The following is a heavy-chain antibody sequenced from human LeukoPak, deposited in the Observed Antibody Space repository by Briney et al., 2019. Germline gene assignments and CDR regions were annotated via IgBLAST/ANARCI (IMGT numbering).Heavy chain of an antibody. D-gene: IGHD3-10*01. Sequence: SETLSLTCTVSGGSISSYYWGWIRQPPGKGLEWIGSIYHSGSTYYNPSLKSRVTISVDTSKNQFSLKLSSVTAADTAVYYCARTYYYGSGSYYRGFYFDYWGQGTLVTVSS. CDR1: GGSISSYY. J-gene: IGHJ4*02. V-gene: IGHV4-39*07. CDR3: ARTYYYGSGSYYRGFYFDY. CDR2: IYHSGST.